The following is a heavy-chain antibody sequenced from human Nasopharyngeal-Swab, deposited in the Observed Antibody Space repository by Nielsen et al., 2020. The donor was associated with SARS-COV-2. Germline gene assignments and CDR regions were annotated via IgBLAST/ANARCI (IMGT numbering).Heavy chain of an antibody. Sequence: GESLKISCAASGFTFSSYAMHWVRQAPGKGLEWVAVISYDGSNKYYADSVKGRFTISRDNAKNSLYLQMNSLRAEDTAVYYCARARGSYAFDYWGQGTLVTVSS. CDR3: ARARGSYAFDY. CDR2: ISYDGSNK. D-gene: IGHD3-16*01. J-gene: IGHJ4*02. CDR1: GFTFSSYA. V-gene: IGHV3-30-3*01.